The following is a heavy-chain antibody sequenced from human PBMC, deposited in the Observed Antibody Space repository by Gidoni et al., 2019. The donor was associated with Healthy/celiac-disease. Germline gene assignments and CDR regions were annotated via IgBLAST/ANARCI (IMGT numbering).Heavy chain of an antibody. Sequence: EVQLVESGGGLVQPGGSLRLSCAASGFTFSSYWMSWVRQAPGKGLEWVANIKQDGSEKYYVDSVKGRFTISRDNAKNSLYLQMNSLRAEDTAVYYCARDRGVVPAAIAYYYYYGMDVWGQGTTVTVSS. CDR1: GFTFSSYW. CDR3: ARDRGVVPAAIAYYYYYGMDV. CDR2: IKQDGSEK. V-gene: IGHV3-7*01. J-gene: IGHJ6*02. D-gene: IGHD2-2*01.